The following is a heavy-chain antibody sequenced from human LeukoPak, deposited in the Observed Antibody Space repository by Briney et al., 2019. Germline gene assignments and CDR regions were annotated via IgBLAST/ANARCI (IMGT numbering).Heavy chain of an antibody. Sequence: GGSLRLSCAASGFTFSSYGMHWVRQAPGKGLEWVAVISYDGSNKYYADSVKGRFTISRDNSKNTLYLQMNSLRAEDTAVYYCAKIYSSSWSDNWFDPWGQGTLVTVSS. CDR3: AKIYSSSWSDNWFDP. D-gene: IGHD6-13*01. V-gene: IGHV3-30*18. CDR2: ISYDGSNK. CDR1: GFTFSSYG. J-gene: IGHJ5*02.